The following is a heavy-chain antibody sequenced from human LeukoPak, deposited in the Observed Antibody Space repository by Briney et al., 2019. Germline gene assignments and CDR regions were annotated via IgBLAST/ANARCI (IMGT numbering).Heavy chain of an antibody. D-gene: IGHD5-18*01. V-gene: IGHV4-39*07. J-gene: IGHJ6*02. CDR1: GGSISSSSYY. Sequence: SETLSLTCTVSGGSISSSSYYWGWIRQPPGKGLEWIGSIYYSGSTYYNPSLKSRVTISVDTSKNQFSLKLSSVTAADTAVYYCAKGYSYGYWPLRYYYGMDVWGQGTTVTVS. CDR2: IYYSGST. CDR3: AKGYSYGYWPLRYYYGMDV.